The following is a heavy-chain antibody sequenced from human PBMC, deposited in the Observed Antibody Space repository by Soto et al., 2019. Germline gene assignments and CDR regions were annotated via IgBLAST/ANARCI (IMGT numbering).Heavy chain of an antibody. Sequence: SETLSLTCAVSGGSISSGGYSWNWIRQPPGKGLEWIGYIFHGGSTYYNPSLRSRVTISVDRSRTQFSLKMSSVTAADTAVYYCARGRVVVPAAVMFNCLDPWGQGALVTVSS. CDR1: GGSISSGGYS. J-gene: IGHJ5*02. D-gene: IGHD2-2*01. CDR2: IFHGGST. CDR3: ARGRVVVPAAVMFNCLDP. V-gene: IGHV4-30-2*01.